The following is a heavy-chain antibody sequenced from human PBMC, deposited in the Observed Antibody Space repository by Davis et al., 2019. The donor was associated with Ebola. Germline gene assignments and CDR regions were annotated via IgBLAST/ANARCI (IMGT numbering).Heavy chain of an antibody. CDR2: INHSGST. CDR3: ARVGDSSGSLFDY. J-gene: IGHJ4*02. V-gene: IGHV4-39*07. CDR1: GGSVSSDSYY. D-gene: IGHD3-22*01. Sequence: MPSETLSLTCTVSGGSVSSDSYYWSWIRQPPGKGLEWIGEINHSGSTNYNPSLKSRVTISVDTSKNQFSLKLSSVTAADTAVYYCARVGDSSGSLFDYWGQGTLVTVSS.